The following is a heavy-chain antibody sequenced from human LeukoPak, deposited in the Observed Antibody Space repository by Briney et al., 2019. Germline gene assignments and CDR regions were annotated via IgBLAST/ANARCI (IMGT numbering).Heavy chain of an antibody. J-gene: IGHJ6*03. V-gene: IGHV3-11*04. CDR2: ISRSGSTK. CDR3: ARATYYYDSSGYYYYYMDV. CDR1: GFTFSDYN. Sequence: GGSLRLSCAASGFTFSDYNMRWIRQAPGKGLEWVSSISRSGSTKYYADSVKGRFTISRDNAKNSLFLQMNSLRAEDTAVYYCARATYYYDSSGYYYYYMDVWGKGTTVTVSS. D-gene: IGHD3-22*01.